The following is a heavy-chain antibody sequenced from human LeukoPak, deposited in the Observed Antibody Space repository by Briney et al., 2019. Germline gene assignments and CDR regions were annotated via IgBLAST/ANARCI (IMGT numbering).Heavy chain of an antibody. D-gene: IGHD3-9*01. CDR1: GVPINDYY. CDR2: ISHTEGT. J-gene: IGHJ1*01. V-gene: IGHV4-34*01. CDR3: SRIRCGHSGSVCYNH. Sequence: PSETLSLPCGVFGVPINDYYWSWLRQSPGKGLEWIGEISHTEGTRYNPSLESRVTMSVGTSENQLSLKLIFVTAADTAVYYCSRIRCGHSGSVCYNHWGRGTLVTVSS.